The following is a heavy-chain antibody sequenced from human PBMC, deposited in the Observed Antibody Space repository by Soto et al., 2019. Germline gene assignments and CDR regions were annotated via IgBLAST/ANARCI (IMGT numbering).Heavy chain of an antibody. CDR1: GGSISRNNYY. Sequence: SETLSLTCTVSGGSISRNNYYWGWIRQPPGKGLEWIGSIYYGGTTYYNPSLKSRVTISVDTSKNQFSLELRSMTAADTALYYCARTFSNSWQPNWLDPWGQGTLVTVSS. V-gene: IGHV4-39*01. CDR2: IYYGGTT. D-gene: IGHD6-13*01. CDR3: ARTFSNSWQPNWLDP. J-gene: IGHJ5*02.